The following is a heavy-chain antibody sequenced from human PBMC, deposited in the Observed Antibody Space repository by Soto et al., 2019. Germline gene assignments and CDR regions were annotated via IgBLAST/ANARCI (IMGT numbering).Heavy chain of an antibody. CDR2: IYPVDSDT. D-gene: IGHD2-15*01. J-gene: IGHJ6*02. CDR3: ARLYCSGGSCYYYYGMDV. V-gene: IGHV5-51*01. Sequence: PGESLKISCKGSGYSFTSYWIGWVRQMPGKGLEWMGIIYPVDSDTRYSPSFQGQVTISADKSISTAYLQWSSLKASYTSMYYCARLYCSGGSCYYYYGMDVWGQGTTVTVSS. CDR1: GYSFTSYW.